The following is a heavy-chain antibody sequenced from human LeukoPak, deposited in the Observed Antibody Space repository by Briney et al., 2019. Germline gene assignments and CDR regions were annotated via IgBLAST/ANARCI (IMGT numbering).Heavy chain of an antibody. J-gene: IGHJ3*02. D-gene: IGHD1-7*01. V-gene: IGHV3-30*03. CDR1: GFTLSSFG. Sequence: GGSLRLSCAASGFTLSSFGMHWVRQSPGKGLEWVAVISKDGSKKDYVDSVKGRFTISRDNSKKTLFLQMSSLRAEDTAVYYCARDSGNYLDAFDIWGQGTMVTVSS. CDR2: ISKDGSKK. CDR3: ARDSGNYLDAFDI.